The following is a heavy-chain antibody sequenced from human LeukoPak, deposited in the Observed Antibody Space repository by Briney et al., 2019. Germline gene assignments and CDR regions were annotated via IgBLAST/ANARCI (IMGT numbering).Heavy chain of an antibody. CDR2: IRYDGGKK. D-gene: IGHD5-12*01. V-gene: IGHV3-30*02. J-gene: IGHJ4*02. CDR1: GFTFSSYG. Sequence: GGSLRLSCAASGFTFSSYGMHWVRQAPGKGLEWVAFIRYDGGKKYYADSVKGRFTISRDNSKNTLYLQMNSLKTEDTAVYYCTNNLYSGYHYDGYWGQGTLVTVSS. CDR3: TNNLYSGYHYDGY.